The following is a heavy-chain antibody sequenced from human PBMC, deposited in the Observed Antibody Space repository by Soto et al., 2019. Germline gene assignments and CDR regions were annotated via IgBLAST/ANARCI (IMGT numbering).Heavy chain of an antibody. CDR3: ARDLAREDYYYGMDV. CDR1: GYTFTSYY. CDR2: INPSGGST. V-gene: IGHV1-46*01. Sequence: ASVKVSCKASGYTFTSYYMHWVRQAPGQGLEWMGIINPSGGSTSYAQKFQGRVTMTRDTSTSTVYMELSSLRSEDTAVYDCARDLAREDYYYGMDVWGQGTTVTVSS. J-gene: IGHJ6*02.